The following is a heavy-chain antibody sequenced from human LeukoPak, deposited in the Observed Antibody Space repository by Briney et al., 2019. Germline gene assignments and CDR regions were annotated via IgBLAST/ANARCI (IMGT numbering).Heavy chain of an antibody. D-gene: IGHD2/OR15-2a*01. Sequence: PGGSLRLSCAASGYTFSSYWMQWVRQAPGKGLVWVSLINSDGSSTSYADSVKGRFTISRGNAKNTLYLQMNSLRAEDTAVYYCATSRSFDYWGQGTLVTVSS. CDR2: INSDGSST. V-gene: IGHV3-74*01. J-gene: IGHJ4*02. CDR3: ATSRSFDY. CDR1: GYTFSSYW.